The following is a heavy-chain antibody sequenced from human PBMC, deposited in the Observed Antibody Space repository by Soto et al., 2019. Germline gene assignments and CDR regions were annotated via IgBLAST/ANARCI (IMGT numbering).Heavy chain of an antibody. CDR1: GGSFRGYY. D-gene: IGHD4-17*01. CDR3: ARRSDRGENGDYVPPYFDY. Sequence: PSETLSLTCAVYGGSFRGYYWSWIRQPPGKGLEWIGEINHSGSTNYNPSLKSRVTISVDTSKNQFSLKLSSVTAADTAVYYCARRSDRGENGDYVPPYFDYWGQGTLVTVSS. J-gene: IGHJ4*02. CDR2: INHSGST. V-gene: IGHV4-34*01.